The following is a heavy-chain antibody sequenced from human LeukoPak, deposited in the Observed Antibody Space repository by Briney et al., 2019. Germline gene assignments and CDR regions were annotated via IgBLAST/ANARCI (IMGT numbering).Heavy chain of an antibody. J-gene: IGHJ5*02. CDR3: ARVPPYDYGDPKWFDP. V-gene: IGHV3-11*01. CDR2: ISSSGSTI. D-gene: IGHD4-17*01. Sequence: GGSLRLSCAASGFTFSDYYMSWIRQAPGKGLEWVSYISSSGSTIYYADSVKGRFTISRDNAKNSLYLQMNSLRAEDTALYYCARVPPYDYGDPKWFDPWGQGTLVTVSS. CDR1: GFTFSDYY.